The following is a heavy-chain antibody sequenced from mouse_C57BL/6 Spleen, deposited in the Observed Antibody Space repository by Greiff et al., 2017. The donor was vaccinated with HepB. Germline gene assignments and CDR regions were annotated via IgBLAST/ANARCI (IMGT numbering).Heavy chain of an antibody. CDR3: AREGGYGSSFDY. CDR1: GFTFSSYA. V-gene: IGHV5-4*01. CDR2: ISDGGSYT. Sequence: EVQGVESGGGLVKPGGSLKLSCAASGFTFSSYAMSWVRQTPEKRLEWVATISDGGSYTYYPDNVKGRFTISRDNAKNNLYLQMSHLKSEDTAMYYCAREGGYGSSFDYWGQGTTLTVSS. D-gene: IGHD1-1*01. J-gene: IGHJ2*01.